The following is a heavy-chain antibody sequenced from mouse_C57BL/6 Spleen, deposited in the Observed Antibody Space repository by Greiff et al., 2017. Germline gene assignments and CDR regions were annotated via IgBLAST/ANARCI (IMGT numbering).Heavy chain of an antibody. CDR3: ARSEAYYSNYVDY. J-gene: IGHJ2*01. V-gene: IGHV1-82*01. Sequence: QVQLQQSGPELVKPGASVKISCKASGYAFSSSWMNWVKQRPGKGLEWIGRIYPGDGDTNYNGKVKGKATLTADKSSSTAYMQLSSLTSEDSAVYFCARSEAYYSNYVDYWGQGTTLTVSS. CDR1: GYAFSSSW. D-gene: IGHD2-5*01. CDR2: IYPGDGDT.